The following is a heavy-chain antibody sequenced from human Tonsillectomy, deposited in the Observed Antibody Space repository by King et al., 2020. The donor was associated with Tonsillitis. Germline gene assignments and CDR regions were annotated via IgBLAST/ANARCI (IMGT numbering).Heavy chain of an antibody. J-gene: IGHJ4*02. CDR3: ARGGGYRGYVLDY. CDR2: IYHSGST. CDR1: GGSISSGGYS. D-gene: IGHD5-12*01. V-gene: IGHV4-30-2*01. Sequence: QLQESGSGLVKPSQTLSLTCAVSGGSISSGGYSWNWIRQPPGKGLEWIGYIYHSGSTYYKSSLKSRVTISVDRSKNQFSLKLNSMTAADTAVYYCARGGGYRGYVLDYWGQGTLVTVSS.